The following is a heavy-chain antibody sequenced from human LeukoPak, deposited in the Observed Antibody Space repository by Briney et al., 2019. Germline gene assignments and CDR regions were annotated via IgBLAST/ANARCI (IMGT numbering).Heavy chain of an antibody. CDR2: INPNSGGT. CDR1: GYTFTGYR. CDR3: ARVDRQWFDY. Sequence: ASVNVSCKTSGYTFTGYRMHWVPQAPGQELYWMGWINPNSGGTNYAQKFQGRVTMTRDTSISTAYMELSRLRSDDTAVYYCARVDRQWFDYWGQGTLVTVSS. J-gene: IGHJ4*02. D-gene: IGHD6-19*01. V-gene: IGHV1-2*02.